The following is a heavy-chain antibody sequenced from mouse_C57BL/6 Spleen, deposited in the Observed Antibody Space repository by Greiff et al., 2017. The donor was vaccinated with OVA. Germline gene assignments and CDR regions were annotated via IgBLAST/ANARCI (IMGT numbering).Heavy chain of an antibody. V-gene: IGHV5-9*01. D-gene: IGHD1-1*01. CDR1: GFTFSSYT. Sequence: EVLLVESGGGLVKPGGSLKLSCAASGFTFSSYTMSWVRQTPEQRLEWVATISGGGGNTYYPDSVKGRFTISRDNAKNTLYLQMSSLRSEDTALYYCASFPDGYYFDYWGQGTTLTVSS. J-gene: IGHJ2*01. CDR3: ASFPDGYYFDY. CDR2: ISGGGGNT.